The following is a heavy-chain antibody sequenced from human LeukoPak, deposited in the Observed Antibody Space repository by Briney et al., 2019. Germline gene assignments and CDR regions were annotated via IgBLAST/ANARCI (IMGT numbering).Heavy chain of an antibody. D-gene: IGHD6-13*01. CDR3: ARIASHSSSWYDGGY. Sequence: PGGSLRLSCAASGFTLSSYWMHWVRQAPGKGLVWVSRINSDGSSTTYADSVKGRFTIPRDNARNTLYLQMNSLRAEDAGVYYCARIASHSSSWYDGGYWGQGTLVTVSS. CDR2: INSDGSST. CDR1: GFTLSSYW. V-gene: IGHV3-74*01. J-gene: IGHJ4*02.